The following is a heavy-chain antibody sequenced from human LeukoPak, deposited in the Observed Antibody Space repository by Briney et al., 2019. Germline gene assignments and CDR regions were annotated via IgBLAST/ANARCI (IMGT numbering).Heavy chain of an antibody. Sequence: GGSLRLSCAASGFTFSSYAMNWVRQAPGKGLEWVSAISGSGGSTYYADSVKGRFTISRDNSKNTLYLQMNSLRAEDTAVYYCAKYYGDYGWFDPWGQGTLVTVSS. D-gene: IGHD4-17*01. CDR1: GFTFSSYA. J-gene: IGHJ5*02. V-gene: IGHV3-23*01. CDR2: ISGSGGST. CDR3: AKYYGDYGWFDP.